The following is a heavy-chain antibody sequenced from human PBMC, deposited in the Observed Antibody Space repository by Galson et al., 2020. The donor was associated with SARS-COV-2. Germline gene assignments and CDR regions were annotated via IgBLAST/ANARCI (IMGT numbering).Heavy chain of an antibody. J-gene: IGHJ6*02. CDR1: GYTFTSYG. CDR2: ISAYNGNT. V-gene: IGHV1-18*04. Sequence: ASVKVSCKASGYTFTSYGISWVRQAPGQGLEWMGWISAYNGNTNYAQKLQGRVTMTTDTSTSTAYMELRSLRSDDTAVYYCAAHRPSYGYSDDYYYGMDVWGQGTTVTVSS. D-gene: IGHD5-18*01. CDR3: AAHRPSYGYSDDYYYGMDV.